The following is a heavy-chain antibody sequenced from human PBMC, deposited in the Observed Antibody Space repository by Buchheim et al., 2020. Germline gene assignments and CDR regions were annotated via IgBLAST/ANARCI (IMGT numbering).Heavy chain of an antibody. Sequence: QVQLQQWGAGLLKPSETLSLTCTVSGGSISTYYWSWIRQPPGKGLEWIGYVYSRGNANYNPSLKSRVTISLDTANKQFSLELRSVTTADTAVYYCARETLGSDYWGQGTL. CDR2: VYSRGNA. CDR1: GGSISTYY. J-gene: IGHJ4*02. CDR3: ARETLGSDY. D-gene: IGHD3-10*01. V-gene: IGHV4-59*01.